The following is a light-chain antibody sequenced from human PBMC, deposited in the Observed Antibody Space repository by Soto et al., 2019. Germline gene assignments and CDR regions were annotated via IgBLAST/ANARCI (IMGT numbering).Light chain of an antibody. Sequence: QSALTQPASVSGSPGQSITISCTGTSSDVGGYNYVSWYQQHPGKAPKFMIYEVSNRPSGVSNRFSGSKSGNTAPLTISGLQAEDEADYYCSSYTRNSTLVFGGGTKLTVL. CDR2: EVS. CDR1: SSDVGGYNY. V-gene: IGLV2-14*01. J-gene: IGLJ2*01. CDR3: SSYTRNSTLV.